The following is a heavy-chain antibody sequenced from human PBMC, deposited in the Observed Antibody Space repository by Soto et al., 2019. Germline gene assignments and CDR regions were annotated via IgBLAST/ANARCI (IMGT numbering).Heavy chain of an antibody. V-gene: IGHV3-73*02. CDR1: GFTFSGSA. J-gene: IGHJ4*02. CDR3: TRHDRVDSGGIDY. CDR2: IRSKANSYAT. D-gene: IGHD2-15*01. Sequence: EVQLVESGGGLVQPGGSLKLSCAASGFTFSGSAMHWVRQASGKGLEWVGRIRSKANSYATAYAASVKGRFTISRDDSKNTAYLQMNSLKTEDTAVYYCTRHDRVDSGGIDYWGQGTLVTVSS.